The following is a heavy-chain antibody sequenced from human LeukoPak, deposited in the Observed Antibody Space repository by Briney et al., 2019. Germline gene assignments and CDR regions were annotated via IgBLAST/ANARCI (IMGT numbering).Heavy chain of an antibody. CDR2: ISGSGGST. D-gene: IGHD6-19*01. CDR3: AKALHSNGWQSIDY. CDR1: GFTFSSYA. V-gene: IGHV3-23*01. Sequence: GGSLRLSCAASGFTFSSYAMSWVRQAPGKGLEWVSAISGSGGSTYYADSVKGRFTISRDNSKNTLYLQMNSLRAEDTAVYYCAKALHSNGWQSIDYWGQGTLVTVSS. J-gene: IGHJ4*02.